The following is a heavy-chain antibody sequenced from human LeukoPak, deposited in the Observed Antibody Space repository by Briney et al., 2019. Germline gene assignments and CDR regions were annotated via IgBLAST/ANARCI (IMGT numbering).Heavy chain of an antibody. CDR3: ARAPMYYYGSGRFVDS. V-gene: IGHV4-34*01. Sequence: SETLSLTCAVYGGSFSGYYWGWIRQPPGKGLEWIGEINHSGSINYNPSLKSRVTISVDTSKNQFSLKLSSVTAADTAVYYCARAPMYYYGSGRFVDSWGQGTLVTVSS. J-gene: IGHJ4*02. CDR2: INHSGSI. D-gene: IGHD3-10*01. CDR1: GGSFSGYY.